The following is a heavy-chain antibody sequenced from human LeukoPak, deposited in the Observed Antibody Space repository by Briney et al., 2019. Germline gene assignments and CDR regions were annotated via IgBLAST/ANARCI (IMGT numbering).Heavy chain of an antibody. J-gene: IGHJ4*02. D-gene: IGHD2-2*02. CDR2: INPSGDYT. CDR3: ARGECSTTSCYTDFDY. CDR1: GCTFTGFY. V-gene: IGHV1-46*01. Sequence: ASVKVSCKTSGCTFTGFYIHWVRQAPGQRLEWMGIINPSGDYTNYAQKFQGRVTMIGDTSTSTVFMELSSLRSEDTAVYYCARGECSTTSCYTDFDYWGQGTLVTVSS.